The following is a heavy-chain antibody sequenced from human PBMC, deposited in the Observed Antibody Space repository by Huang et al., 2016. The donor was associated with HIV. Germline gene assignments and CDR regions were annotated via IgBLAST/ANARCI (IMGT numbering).Heavy chain of an antibody. CDR2: IIPRFGLT. Sequence: QAQLVQSGAAVMKPGSSVRVSCKASGVSFSDYAFSWVRRAPGQGLDWMGVIIPRFGLTNYAPRLQGRVTISADKSSNTVYLEWTSLRSGDTAVYYCAREGQNWLGKPFGALAFWGQGTEVIVSS. J-gene: IGHJ4*03. CDR1: GVSFSDYA. CDR3: AREGQNWLGKPFGALAF. V-gene: IGHV1-69*10. D-gene: IGHD3-16*01.